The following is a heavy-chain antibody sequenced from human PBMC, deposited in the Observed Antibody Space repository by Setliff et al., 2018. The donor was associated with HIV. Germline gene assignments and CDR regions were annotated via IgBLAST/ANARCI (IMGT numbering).Heavy chain of an antibody. CDR1: GYTFTDYG. V-gene: IGHV1-18*01. Sequence: ASVKVSCKASGYTFTDYGISWVRQAPGQGLEWMGWISAYNGNTKYAQKFQGRVTITRDTSANTAYMELSSLRSEDTAVYYCARGSCSGCYLSDYWGLGTLVTVSS. CDR2: ISAYNGNT. CDR3: ARGSCSGCYLSDY. J-gene: IGHJ4*02. D-gene: IGHD6-19*01.